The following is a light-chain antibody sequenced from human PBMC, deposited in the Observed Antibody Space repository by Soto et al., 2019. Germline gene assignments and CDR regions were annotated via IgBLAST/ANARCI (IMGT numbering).Light chain of an antibody. Sequence: EIVLTQSPATLSLSPGERATLSCRASQSFSSSLAWYQHKPGQAPRLLIFDASNRATGIPARFSGGGSGTDFTLTISSLEPEDFAVYYCQLRTNWPPRYTFGQGTKLEIK. V-gene: IGKV3-11*01. CDR1: QSFSSS. J-gene: IGKJ2*01. CDR2: DAS. CDR3: QLRTNWPPRYT.